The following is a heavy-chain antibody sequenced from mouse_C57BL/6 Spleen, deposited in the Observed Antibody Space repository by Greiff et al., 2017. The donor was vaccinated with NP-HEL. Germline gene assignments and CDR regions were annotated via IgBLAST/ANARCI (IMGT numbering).Heavy chain of an antibody. CDR2: IDPGSGST. Sequence: QVQLQQSGAELVKPGASVKMSCKASGYNFNSYWITWVKQRPGQGLEWIGEIDPGSGSTKYNEKFKSKATLTVDTSSSTAYMQLSSLTSEDSAVYYCAGSYGYGDEFAYWGKGTLVTVSA. D-gene: IGHD2-2*01. J-gene: IGHJ3*01. CDR3: AGSYGYGDEFAY. V-gene: IGHV1-55*01. CDR1: GYNFNSYW.